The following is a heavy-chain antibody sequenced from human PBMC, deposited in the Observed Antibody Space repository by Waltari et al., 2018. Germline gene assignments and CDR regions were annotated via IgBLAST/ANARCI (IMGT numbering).Heavy chain of an antibody. Sequence: EVQLEQSGAEVKKPGVSLKIPCNGSGSRFAKYWLGWVRRMPGKGMEWMGVIYPGYSNTKYSLSFQVQVTISADTSISTAYLQWRSLKASDTAIYFCARQNIHSYGYGYFDFWGQGTLVTVSS. CDR3: ARQNIHSYGYGYFDF. V-gene: IGHV5-51*01. CDR1: GSRFAKYW. D-gene: IGHD5-18*01. CDR2: IYPGYSNT. J-gene: IGHJ4*02.